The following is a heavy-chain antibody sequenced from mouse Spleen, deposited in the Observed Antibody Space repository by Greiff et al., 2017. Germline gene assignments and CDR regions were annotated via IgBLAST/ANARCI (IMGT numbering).Heavy chain of an antibody. CDR1: GYSITSGYY. CDR3: ARDRGAYFDY. J-gene: IGHJ2*01. V-gene: IGHV3-6*01. D-gene: IGHD3-3*01. Sequence: DVKLQESGPGLVKPSQSLSLTCSVPGYSITSGYYWNWIRQFPGNKLEWMGYISYDGSNNYNPSLKNRISITRDTSKNQFFLKLNSVTTEDTATYYCARDRGAYFDYWGQGTTLTVSS. CDR2: ISYDGSN.